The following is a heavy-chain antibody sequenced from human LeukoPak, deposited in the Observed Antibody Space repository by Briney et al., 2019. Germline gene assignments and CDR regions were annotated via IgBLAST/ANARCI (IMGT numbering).Heavy chain of an antibody. CDR2: ISSSSSYI. V-gene: IGHV3-21*01. J-gene: IGHJ6*04. Sequence: GGSLRLSSAASGFTFSSYSMNWVRQAPGKGLEWVSSISSSSSYIYYADSVKGRFTISRDNAKNSLYLQMNSLRAEDTAVCYCARAIELRSLDVWGKGTTVTVSS. CDR1: GFTFSSYS. D-gene: IGHD3-3*01. CDR3: ARAIELRSLDV.